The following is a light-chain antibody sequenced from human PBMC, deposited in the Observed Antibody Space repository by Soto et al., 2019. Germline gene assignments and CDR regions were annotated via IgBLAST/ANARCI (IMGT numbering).Light chain of an antibody. CDR2: GAS. J-gene: IGKJ5*01. Sequence: EVVMTQSPGTLSVSLGESATLSCRASQSVDGYLAWYQQTPGQAPRLLIYGASTRATGVTARFRGGGSGTEFTLTISSLQSEDSAVYYCQQYHKWPPITFGQGTRLEIK. CDR3: QQYHKWPPIT. CDR1: QSVDGY. V-gene: IGKV3-15*01.